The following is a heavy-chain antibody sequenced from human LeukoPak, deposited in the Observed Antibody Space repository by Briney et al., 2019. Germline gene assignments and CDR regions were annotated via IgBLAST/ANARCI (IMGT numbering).Heavy chain of an antibody. CDR1: GYTFTSYG. V-gene: IGHV1-18*01. CDR2: ISAYNGNT. D-gene: IGHD3-22*01. J-gene: IGHJ3*02. Sequence: ASVKVSCKASGYTFTSYGISWVRQAPGQGLEWMGWISAYNGNTNYAQKLQGRVTMTTDTSTSTADMELRSLRSDDTAVYYCATAGGLVVDYAFDIWGQGKMVTVSS. CDR3: ATAGGLVVDYAFDI.